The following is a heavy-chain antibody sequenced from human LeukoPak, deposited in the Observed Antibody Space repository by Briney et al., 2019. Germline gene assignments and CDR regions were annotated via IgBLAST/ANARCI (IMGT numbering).Heavy chain of an antibody. CDR2: INHSRST. V-gene: IGHV4-34*01. CDR3: ARAGYSGSYSDY. CDR1: GGTFSGYY. D-gene: IGHD1-26*01. J-gene: IGHJ4*02. Sequence: AETLSLTCAVYGGTFSGYYWSWIRQPPGKGLEWIGEINHSRSTNYNPSLKTRLTISVDTYKTQFSLKLSSVTTADTAVYYCARAGYSGSYSDYWGQGTLVTVSS.